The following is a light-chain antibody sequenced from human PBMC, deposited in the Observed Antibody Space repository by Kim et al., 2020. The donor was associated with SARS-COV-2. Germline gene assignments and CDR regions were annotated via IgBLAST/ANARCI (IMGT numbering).Light chain of an antibody. Sequence: ASVGDSVTITCRASQRSNTYLNWYQQRPGKAPRVLIYSASSLQSGVPSRFSGSGSGTDFTLTIKSLQPEDLATYYCQQTYTTPWTFGQGTKVDIK. CDR1: QRSNTY. J-gene: IGKJ1*01. CDR2: SAS. CDR3: QQTYTTPWT. V-gene: IGKV1-39*01.